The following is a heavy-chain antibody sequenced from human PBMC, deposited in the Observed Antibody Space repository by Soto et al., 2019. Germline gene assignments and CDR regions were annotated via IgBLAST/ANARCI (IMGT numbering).Heavy chain of an antibody. Sequence: PSETLSLTCTVSGGSISSHYWSWIRQPAGKGLEWIGRHFARGSASYNPSLKGRVSISLDTSKNQLSLKLTSVTAADTSIYYCARDSYFDISTGYSFGFDVWGQGTTVTVSS. CDR1: GGSISSHY. D-gene: IGHD3-9*01. CDR2: HFARGSA. V-gene: IGHV4-4*07. J-gene: IGHJ6*02. CDR3: ARDSYFDISTGYSFGFDV.